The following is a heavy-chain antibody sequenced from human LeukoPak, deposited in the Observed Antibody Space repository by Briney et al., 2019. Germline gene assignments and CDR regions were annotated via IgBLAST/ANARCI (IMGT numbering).Heavy chain of an antibody. J-gene: IGHJ4*02. Sequence: PGGSLRLSCAASGFTFTTYWMSWVRQAPGKGLEWVANIKQDGTEKYYVDSVKGRFTISRDNAKNSLYLQMNSLRAEDTAVYYCARDFLRSYYNYWGQGTLVTVSS. CDR1: GFTFTTYW. D-gene: IGHD1-26*01. CDR2: IKQDGTEK. CDR3: ARDFLRSYYNY. V-gene: IGHV3-7*01.